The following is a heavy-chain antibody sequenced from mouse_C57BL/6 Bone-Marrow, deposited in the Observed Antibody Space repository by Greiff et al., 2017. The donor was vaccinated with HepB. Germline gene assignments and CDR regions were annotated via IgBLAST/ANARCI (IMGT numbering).Heavy chain of an antibody. J-gene: IGHJ2*01. CDR2: IDPETGGT. V-gene: IGHV1-15*01. Sequence: VQLQESGAELVRPGASVTLSCKASGYTFTDYEMHWVKQTPVHGLEWIGAIDPETGGTAYNQKFKGKALLTADKSSSTAYMEHRSLTSEDSAVYYCTRRRLVYFDDWGPGTTLTVSS. D-gene: IGHD4-1*01. CDR1: GYTFTDYE. CDR3: TRRRLVYFDD.